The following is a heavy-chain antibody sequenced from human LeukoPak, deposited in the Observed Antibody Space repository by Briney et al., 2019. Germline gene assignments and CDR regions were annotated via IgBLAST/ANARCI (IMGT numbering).Heavy chain of an antibody. V-gene: IGHV1-24*01. Sequence: ASVRVSCEVSGYTLIELSMHSVREALGKGRERRAGFYPEDGETIYAQKLQGRVTITADTSTDTAYMELSSLRSEDTAVYYCASSIVVGPAAISYYGMDVWGKGTTVTVSS. CDR2: FYPEDGET. D-gene: IGHD2-2*01. CDR1: GYTLIELS. J-gene: IGHJ6*04. CDR3: ASSIVVGPAAISYYGMDV.